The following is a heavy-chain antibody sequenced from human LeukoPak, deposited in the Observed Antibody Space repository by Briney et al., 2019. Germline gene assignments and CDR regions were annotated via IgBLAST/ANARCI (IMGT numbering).Heavy chain of an antibody. V-gene: IGHV1-2*02. Sequence: GASVKVSCKASGYTFTGYYMHWVRQAPGQGLEWMGWINPNSGGTNYAQKFQGRVTMTRDTPISTAYMELSRLRSDDTAVYYCARIQYYYDSSGYYNYWGQGTLVTVSS. CDR3: ARIQYYYDSSGYYNY. CDR2: INPNSGGT. J-gene: IGHJ4*02. CDR1: GYTFTGYY. D-gene: IGHD3-22*01.